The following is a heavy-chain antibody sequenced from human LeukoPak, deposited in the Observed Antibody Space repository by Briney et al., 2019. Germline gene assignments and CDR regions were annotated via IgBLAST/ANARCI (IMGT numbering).Heavy chain of an antibody. CDR3: ARGGHSSGWYYFDY. CDR1: GFTVSSNY. Sequence: PGGSLRLSCAASGFTVSSNYMSWVRQAPGKGLEWVSVIYSGGSTYYADSVKGRFTISRDNSKNTLYLQMNSLRAEDTALYYCARGGHSSGWYYFDYWGQGTLVTVSS. J-gene: IGHJ4*02. CDR2: IYSGGST. V-gene: IGHV3-53*01. D-gene: IGHD6-19*01.